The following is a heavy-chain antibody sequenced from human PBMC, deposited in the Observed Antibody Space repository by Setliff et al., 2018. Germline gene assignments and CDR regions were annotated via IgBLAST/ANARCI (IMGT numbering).Heavy chain of an antibody. J-gene: IGHJ4*02. CDR3: ATFRGYTYGYDY. D-gene: IGHD5-18*01. Sequence: ASVKVSCKAPGFTFKTYSFSWIRQAPGQGLEWVGWISGYNGNTIYAPNFQDRVTMTTDASTNTAYMELRSLGSDDTAVYYCATFRGYTYGYDYWGQGTLVTVSS. CDR1: GFTFKTYS. CDR2: ISGYNGNT. V-gene: IGHV1-18*01.